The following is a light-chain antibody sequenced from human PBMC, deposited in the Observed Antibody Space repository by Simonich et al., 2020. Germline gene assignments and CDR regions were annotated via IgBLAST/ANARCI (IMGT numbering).Light chain of an antibody. V-gene: IGKV2-30*02. CDR1: QSLVHSDGNTY. J-gene: IGKJ1*01. CDR2: KGA. CDR3: MQGTHWPWT. Sequence: DVVMTQSPLSLPVTLGQPASISCRSSQSLVHSDGNTYLNWFQQRPGQSPRRLIYKGANRDSGVPDRFSGRGSGTDFTLKISRVEAEDVGVYYCMQGTHWPWTFGQGTKVEIK.